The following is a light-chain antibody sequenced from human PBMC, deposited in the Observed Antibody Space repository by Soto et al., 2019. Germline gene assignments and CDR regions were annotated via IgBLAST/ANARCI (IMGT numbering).Light chain of an antibody. Sequence: DIQLTQSPSSLSASVGDRVTITCRASQSIRSYLNWYQQKPGKAPKLLILAATSLQSGVPSRFRGSGSGTDFTLTISSLQPEDFATYYCQQSYSTLIFTFGPGTQVDIK. CDR1: QSIRSY. CDR2: AAT. J-gene: IGKJ3*01. V-gene: IGKV1-39*01. CDR3: QQSYSTLIFT.